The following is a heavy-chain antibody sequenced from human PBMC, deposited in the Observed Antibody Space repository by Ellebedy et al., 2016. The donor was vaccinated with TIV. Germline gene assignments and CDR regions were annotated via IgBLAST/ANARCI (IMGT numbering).Heavy chain of an antibody. CDR2: FYYSGNT. CDR3: ARGYGGNNPFDH. Sequence: SETLSLXXTVSGGSISSYYWSWIRQSPGKGLEWIGYFYYSGNTDYNPSLRGRVTMSVDTSKDQFSLRLSSVTASDTAVYYCARGYGGNNPFDHWGQGTLVTVSS. CDR1: GGSISSYY. D-gene: IGHD4-23*01. J-gene: IGHJ4*02. V-gene: IGHV4-59*08.